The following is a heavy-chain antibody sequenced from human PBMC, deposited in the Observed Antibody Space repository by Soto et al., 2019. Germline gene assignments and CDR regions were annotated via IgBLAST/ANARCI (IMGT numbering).Heavy chain of an antibody. CDR2: ISHDGSNK. J-gene: IGHJ4*02. CDR3: AKDGAPRYCSGRSCHPAGAY. CDR1: GFTLSNYG. D-gene: IGHD2-15*01. V-gene: IGHV3-30*18. Sequence: QVQLVESGGGVVQPGRSLRLSCAGSGFTLSNYGLHWVRQTPGKGLEWVAFISHDGSNKYYADSVKGRFTISRDSSKSTLYLQMDSLRVEDTAVYYCAKDGAPRYCSGRSCHPAGAYWGQGTLVTVSS.